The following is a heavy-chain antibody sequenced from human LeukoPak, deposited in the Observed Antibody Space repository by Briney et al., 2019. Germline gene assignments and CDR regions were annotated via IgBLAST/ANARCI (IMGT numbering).Heavy chain of an antibody. J-gene: IGHJ4*02. CDR1: GGSISGYY. D-gene: IGHD3-22*01. V-gene: IGHV4-34*01. Sequence: PSETLSLTCTVSGGSISGYYWSWIRQPPGKGLEWIGEINHSGSTNYNPSLKSRVTISVDTSKNQFSLKLSSVTAADTAVYYCARVPRTYYYDSREASFDYWGQGTLVTVSS. CDR2: INHSGST. CDR3: ARVPRTYYYDSREASFDY.